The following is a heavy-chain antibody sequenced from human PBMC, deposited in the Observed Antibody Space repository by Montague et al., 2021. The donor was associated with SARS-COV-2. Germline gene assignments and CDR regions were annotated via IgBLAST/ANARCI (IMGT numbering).Heavy chain of an antibody. CDR3: AGVGPTTGGFDH. V-gene: IGHV3-30*04. CDR2: ISYDGNKR. J-gene: IGHJ4*02. CDR1: RFTFNDYA. Sequence: SLRLSCAASRFTFNDYAMHWVRQAPGKGLEWVAVISYDGNKRYYADSVRGRFTISRDNSKSTVCLQMNSLRAEDTAVFYCAGVGPTTGGFDHWGQGTLVIVSS. D-gene: IGHD1-26*01.